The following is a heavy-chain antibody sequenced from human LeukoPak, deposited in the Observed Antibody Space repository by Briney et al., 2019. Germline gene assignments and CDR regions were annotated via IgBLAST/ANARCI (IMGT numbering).Heavy chain of an antibody. CDR1: GFTFSCFG. V-gene: IGHV3-30*02. CDR2: IRYDGSNK. J-gene: IGHJ5*02. Sequence: GGSLRLSCAASGFTFSCFGMHGVGQAPGKGLEWVAFIRYDGSNKYYADSVKGRFTISRDNSKNTLYLQMNSLRAEDTAVYYCAEDSPPGYCSSISCSDPWGQGTLVTVSS. CDR3: AEDSPPGYCSSISCSDP. D-gene: IGHD2-2*03.